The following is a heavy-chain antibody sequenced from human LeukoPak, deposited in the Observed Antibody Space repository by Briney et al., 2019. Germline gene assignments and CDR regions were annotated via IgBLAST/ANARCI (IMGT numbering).Heavy chain of an antibody. CDR1: GFTFSDYY. Sequence: PGGSLRLSCAASGFTFSDYYMSWIRQAPGKGLEWVSYISSSGSTIYYADSVKGRFTISRDNAKNSLYLQMSNLRAEDTAVYYCARWWDPLVSTSYYYYGMDVWGQGTTVTVSS. CDR2: ISSSGSTI. V-gene: IGHV3-11*01. J-gene: IGHJ6*02. D-gene: IGHD2-2*01. CDR3: ARWWDPLVSTSYYYYGMDV.